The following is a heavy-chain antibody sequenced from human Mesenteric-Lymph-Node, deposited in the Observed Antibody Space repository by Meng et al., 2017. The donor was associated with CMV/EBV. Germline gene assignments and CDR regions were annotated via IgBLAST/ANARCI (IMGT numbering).Heavy chain of an antibody. CDR3: ARRYYGSGSYAEYFQD. V-gene: IGHV5-51*01. D-gene: IGHD3-10*01. J-gene: IGHJ1*01. CDR1: GYRLTSYW. CDR2: IHPGDSAT. Sequence: GYRLTSYWIAGVRQMPGKGLEWMGIIHPGDSATSYSPSFQGQVTISADKSITTAYLQWSSLKASDTAMYYCARRYYGSGSYAEYFQDWGQGTLVTVSS.